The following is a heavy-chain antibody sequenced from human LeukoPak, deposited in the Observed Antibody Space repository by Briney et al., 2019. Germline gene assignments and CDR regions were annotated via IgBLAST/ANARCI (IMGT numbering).Heavy chain of an antibody. V-gene: IGHV3-53*01. CDR2: IHSGGTT. J-gene: IGHJ4*02. CDR3: ARGRVTYSGYDFPYYFDY. D-gene: IGHD5-12*01. CDR1: GFSVSNNF. Sequence: GGSLRLSCAASGFSVSNNFMSWVRQAPGKGLEWVSVIHSGGTTYYADSVKGRFTISRDNSRNTLYLQMNSLRAEDTAVYYCARGRVTYSGYDFPYYFDYWGQGTLVTVSS.